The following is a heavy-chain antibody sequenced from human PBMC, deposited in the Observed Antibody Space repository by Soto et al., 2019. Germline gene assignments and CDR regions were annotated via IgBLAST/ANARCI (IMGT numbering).Heavy chain of an antibody. D-gene: IGHD4-4*01. Sequence: SETLSLTCTVSGGSISSGDYYWSWIRQPPGKGLEWIGYIYYSGSTYYNPSLKSRVTISVDTSKNQFSLKLSSVTAADTAVYYCASLQFHSFCWSEYYYYGMDVWGQGTTVTVS. CDR3: ASLQFHSFCWSEYYYYGMDV. CDR2: IYYSGST. CDR1: GGSISSGDYY. J-gene: IGHJ6*02. V-gene: IGHV4-30-4*01.